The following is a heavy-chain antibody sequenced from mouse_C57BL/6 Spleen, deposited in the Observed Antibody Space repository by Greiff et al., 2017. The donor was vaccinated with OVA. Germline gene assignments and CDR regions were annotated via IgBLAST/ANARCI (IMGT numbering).Heavy chain of an antibody. D-gene: IGHD1-1*01. CDR1: GYTFTSYW. V-gene: IGHV1-72*01. Sequence: QVQLQQPGAELVKPGASVKLSCKASGYTFTSYWMHWVKQRPGRGLEWIGRIDPNSGGTKYNEKFKSKATLTVDKPSSTAYMQLSSLTSADSAVYYCANSLYCGSSYGYFDVWGTGTTVTVAS. J-gene: IGHJ1*03. CDR2: IDPNSGGT. CDR3: ANSLYCGSSYGYFDV.